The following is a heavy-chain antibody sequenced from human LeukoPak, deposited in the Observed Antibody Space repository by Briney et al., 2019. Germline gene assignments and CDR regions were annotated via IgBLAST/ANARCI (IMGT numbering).Heavy chain of an antibody. Sequence: ASVKVSCKASGYTFTSYGISWVRQAPGQGLEWMGWISAYNSNTNYAQKLQGRVTMTTDTSTSTAYMELRSLRSDDTAVYYCARDSCSGGSCYIDYWGQGTLVTVSS. V-gene: IGHV1-18*01. D-gene: IGHD2-15*01. CDR1: GYTFTSYG. CDR3: ARDSCSGGSCYIDY. CDR2: ISAYNSNT. J-gene: IGHJ4*02.